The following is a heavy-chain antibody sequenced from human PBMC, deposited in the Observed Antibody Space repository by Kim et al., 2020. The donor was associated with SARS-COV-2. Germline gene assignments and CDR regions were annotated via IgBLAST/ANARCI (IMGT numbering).Heavy chain of an antibody. Sequence: GSLRLSCAASGFTVSSNYMSWVRQAPGKGLEWVSVIYTGGSTYYADSVKGRFTISRDNSKNTLYLQMNSLRAEDTAVYYCARVTSSGYYYPYYFDYWGQGTLVTVSS. CDR3: ARVTSSGYYYPYYFDY. J-gene: IGHJ4*02. V-gene: IGHV3-53*01. D-gene: IGHD3-22*01. CDR1: GFTVSSNY. CDR2: IYTGGST.